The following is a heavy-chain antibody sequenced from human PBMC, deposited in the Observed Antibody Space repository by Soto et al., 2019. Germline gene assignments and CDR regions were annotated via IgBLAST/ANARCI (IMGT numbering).Heavy chain of an antibody. CDR1: WFSIPTNGKG. CDR3: ARTMSPIHDIVVVPAAKEYYYYYMDV. D-gene: IGHD2-2*01. Sequence: ESGPTPGKPTQTPTLTFTLSWFSIPTNGKGVSWIRQPPREALGWVARLYWDDDKYYSTSLKTRLTISKDTSKNQVVLTMTNMDPVDTATYYCARTMSPIHDIVVVPAAKEYYYYYMDVWGKGTTVTVSS. J-gene: IGHJ6*03. CDR2: LYWDDDK. V-gene: IGHV2-70*10.